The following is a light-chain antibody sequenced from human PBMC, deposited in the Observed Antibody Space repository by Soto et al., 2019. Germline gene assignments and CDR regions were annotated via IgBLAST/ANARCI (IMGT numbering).Light chain of an antibody. V-gene: IGKV1-33*01. CDR1: QDISNN. CDR3: QHYDTLPLPVYT. CDR2: DAS. Sequence: DIQMTQSPSSLSASVGDRVTITCQASQDISNNLNWYQQKPGKAPQVLIYDASTLAAGVPSRFSGSRSGTDFALTISGLQPEDFATYYCQHYDTLPLPVYTFGQGTKLEI. J-gene: IGKJ2*01.